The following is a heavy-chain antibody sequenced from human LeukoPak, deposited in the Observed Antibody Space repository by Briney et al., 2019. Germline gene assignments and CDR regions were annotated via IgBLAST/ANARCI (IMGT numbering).Heavy chain of an antibody. CDR3: AKLTLPPGAPRTWFDP. D-gene: IGHD2-2*01. J-gene: IGHJ5*02. Sequence: PGGSLRLSCAASGFTFTTYGMSWVRQAPGKGLEWVSSINSDGSTYHTDSVKGRFTISRDNAKNTLFLQMSSLRTEDTAIYYCAKLTLPPGAPRTWFDPWGQGTLVTVSS. V-gene: IGHV3-23*01. CDR2: INSDGST. CDR1: GFTFTTYG.